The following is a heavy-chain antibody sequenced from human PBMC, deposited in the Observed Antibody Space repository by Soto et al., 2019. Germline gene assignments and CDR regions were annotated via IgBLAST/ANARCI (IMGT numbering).Heavy chain of an antibody. Sequence: PSETLSLTCTVSGGSISSSSYYWGWIRQPPGKGLEWIGSIYYSGSTYYNPSLKSRVTISVDTSKNQFSLKLSSVTAADTAVYYCARHVIMITFGGVIATIGGFHWFDPWGQGTLVTVSS. CDR2: IYYSGST. V-gene: IGHV4-39*01. D-gene: IGHD3-16*02. J-gene: IGHJ5*02. CDR1: GGSISSSSYY. CDR3: ARHVIMITFGGVIATIGGFHWFDP.